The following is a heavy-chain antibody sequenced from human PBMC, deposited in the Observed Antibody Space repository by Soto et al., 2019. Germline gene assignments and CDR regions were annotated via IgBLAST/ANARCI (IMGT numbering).Heavy chain of an antibody. Sequence: QVQLVQSGAEVKKPGASVKVSCKASGYTFTSYDINWVRQATGQGLEWMGWMNPNSGNTGHAQKFQGRVTMTRNSSIMTAYMELSSLRSEDTAVYYCARERTAAGTGWFDPWGQGTLVTVSS. CDR2: MNPNSGNT. CDR1: GYTFTSYD. CDR3: ARERTAAGTGWFDP. J-gene: IGHJ5*02. D-gene: IGHD6-13*01. V-gene: IGHV1-8*01.